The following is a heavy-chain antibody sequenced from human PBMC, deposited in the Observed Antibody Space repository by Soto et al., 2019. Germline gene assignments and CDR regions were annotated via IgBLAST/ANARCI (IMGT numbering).Heavy chain of an antibody. CDR3: AREDDGGDSLDV. Sequence: PSETLSHTCTVSGDSISSDYYHWTWIRQSPGKGLEWIGYIHHSGSILYNPSLKSRVTISVDTSKNQFSLHLTSVTAADTAVYFCAREDDGGDSLDVWGQGTTVTVSS. V-gene: IGHV4-30-4*08. J-gene: IGHJ6*02. CDR1: GDSISSDYYH. CDR2: IHHSGSI. D-gene: IGHD2-21*02.